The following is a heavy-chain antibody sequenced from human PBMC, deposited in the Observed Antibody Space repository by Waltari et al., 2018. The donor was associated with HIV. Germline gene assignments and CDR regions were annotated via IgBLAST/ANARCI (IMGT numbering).Heavy chain of an antibody. CDR3: ARRSSSGSWYSSLDY. CDR1: GFNFDDYG. Sequence: EVHLLESGGRVVRPGGSLRLSCAASGFNFDDYGLTWVRQVPGKGRAWVSGINWNGGSTGYADSVKGRFTISRDNANNHLYLQMNSLRAEDTALYYCARRSSSGSWYSSLDYWGQGTLVIVSS. J-gene: IGHJ4*02. V-gene: IGHV3-20*04. CDR2: INWNGGST. D-gene: IGHD6-13*01.